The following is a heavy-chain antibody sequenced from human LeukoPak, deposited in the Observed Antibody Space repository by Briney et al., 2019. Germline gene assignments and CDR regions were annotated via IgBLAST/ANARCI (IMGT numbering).Heavy chain of an antibody. CDR3: ARYREPYYGSGSLWWFDP. D-gene: IGHD3-10*01. Sequence: PSATLSLTCTLAAPSISSDSWGWIRQPPGEGPEWVGDTYYIVSTNYNPSLKSRVTVSVDTSKNQFSLKLSSVTAADTAVYYCARYREPYYGSGSLWWFDPWGQETLVTVSS. V-gene: IGHV4-59*08. CDR2: TYYIVST. J-gene: IGHJ5*02. CDR1: APSISSDS.